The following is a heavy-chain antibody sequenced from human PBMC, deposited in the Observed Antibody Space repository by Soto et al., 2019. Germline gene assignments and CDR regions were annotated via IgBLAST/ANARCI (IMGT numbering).Heavy chain of an antibody. Sequence: PSETLSLTCTVSGGSISSGGYYWSWIRQHPGKGLEWIGYIYYSGSTYYNPSLKSRVTISVDTSKNQFSLKLSSVTAADTAVYYCARVNYGDYVQDYWGQGTLVTV. V-gene: IGHV4-31*03. CDR2: IYYSGST. J-gene: IGHJ4*02. CDR3: ARVNYGDYVQDY. D-gene: IGHD4-17*01. CDR1: GGSISSGGYY.